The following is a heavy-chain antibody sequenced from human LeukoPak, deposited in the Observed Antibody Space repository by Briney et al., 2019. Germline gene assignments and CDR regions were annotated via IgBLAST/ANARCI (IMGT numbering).Heavy chain of an antibody. V-gene: IGHV4-34*01. CDR1: GGPSSGYY. D-gene: IGHD2-2*01. CDR3: ARGHHCSSTSCYAHYYYYMDV. CDR2: INHSGST. Sequence: SETLSLTCAVYGGPSSGYYWSWIRQPPGKGLEWIGEINHSGSTNYNPSLKSRVTISVDTSKNQFSLKLSSVTAADTAVYYCARGHHCSSTSCYAHYYYYMDVWGKGTTVTVSS. J-gene: IGHJ6*03.